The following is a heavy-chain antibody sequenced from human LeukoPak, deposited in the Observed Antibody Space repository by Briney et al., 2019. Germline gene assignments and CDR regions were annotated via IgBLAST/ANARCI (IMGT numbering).Heavy chain of an antibody. CDR3: ARGVVVTAITDVFDY. D-gene: IGHD2-21*02. V-gene: IGHV3-33*01. CDR2: IWYDGSNK. CDR1: GFTFSSYG. Sequence: GGSLRLSCAASGFTFSSYGMHWVRQAPGKGLEWVAVIWYDGSNKYYADSVKGRFTISRDNSKNTLYLQMNSLRAEDTAVYYCARGVVVTAITDVFDYWGQETLVTVSS. J-gene: IGHJ4*02.